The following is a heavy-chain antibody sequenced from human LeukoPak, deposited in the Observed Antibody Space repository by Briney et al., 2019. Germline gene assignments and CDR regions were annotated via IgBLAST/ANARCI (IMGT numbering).Heavy chain of an antibody. CDR2: ISYDGSNK. J-gene: IGHJ6*03. CDR3: ARGGSPVYYYYMDV. D-gene: IGHD6-6*01. V-gene: IGHV3-30*03. CDR1: GFTFSRFG. Sequence: GGSLRLSCAASGFTFSRFGMHWVRQAPGKGLEWVAVISYDGSNKYYTDSVKGRFTISRDNSKNTLYLQMNSLRAEDTAVYYCARGGSPVYYYYMDVWGKGTTVTVSS.